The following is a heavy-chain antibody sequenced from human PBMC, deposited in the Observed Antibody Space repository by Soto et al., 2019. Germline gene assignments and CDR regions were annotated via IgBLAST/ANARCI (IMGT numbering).Heavy chain of an antibody. Sequence: VASVKVSCKASGYTFTSYGISWVRQAPGQGLEWMGWISAYNGNTNYAQKLQGRVTMTTDTSTSTAYMELRSLRSDDTAVYYCARDPTGIVGAIPPLDYWGQGTLVTVSS. CDR1: GYTFTSYG. CDR2: ISAYNGNT. V-gene: IGHV1-18*01. D-gene: IGHD1-26*01. CDR3: ARDPTGIVGAIPPLDY. J-gene: IGHJ4*02.